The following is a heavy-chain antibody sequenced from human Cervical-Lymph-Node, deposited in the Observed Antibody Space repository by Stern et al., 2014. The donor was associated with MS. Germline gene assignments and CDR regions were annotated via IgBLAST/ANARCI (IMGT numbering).Heavy chain of an antibody. Sequence: VQLVESGSELKKPGASVKVSCKASGYTFTSYAMNWVRQAPGQGLEWMGWIHTHTGNPTYAQGFTGRFVFSLDTSVSTAYLQISSLKAEDTAVYYCARWRAAAGPGPYYYYGMDVWGQGTTVTVSS. CDR1: GYTFTSYA. D-gene: IGHD6-13*01. CDR2: IHTHTGNP. CDR3: ARWRAAAGPGPYYYYGMDV. J-gene: IGHJ6*02. V-gene: IGHV7-4-1*02.